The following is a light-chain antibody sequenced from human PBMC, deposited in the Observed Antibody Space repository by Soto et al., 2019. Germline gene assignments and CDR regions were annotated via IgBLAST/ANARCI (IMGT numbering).Light chain of an antibody. CDR3: QQYNNWPPDRT. V-gene: IGKV3-15*01. CDR2: GAS. Sequence: EIVMTQSPATLSVSPGERATLSCRASQSVSSNLAWYQQKPCQAPRLLIYGASTRATGIPARFSGSWSGTEFTLTISSLQSEDFAIYFCQQYNNWPPDRTFGQGTKVEIK. CDR1: QSVSSN. J-gene: IGKJ1*01.